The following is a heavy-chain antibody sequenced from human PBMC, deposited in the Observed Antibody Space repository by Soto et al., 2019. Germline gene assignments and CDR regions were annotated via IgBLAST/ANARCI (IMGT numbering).Heavy chain of an antibody. D-gene: IGHD4-17*01. CDR1: GGSISSYY. V-gene: IGHV4-34*01. CDR3: ARGEVTTGVF. CDR2: INHSGSI. Sequence: PSETLSLTCTVSGGSISSYYWSWVRQPPGKGLVWIGEINHSGSITYAPSLKSRVTMSVDTSKNQFSLRLNSVTAADTAVYYCARGEVTTGVFWGQGTQVTVSS. J-gene: IGHJ4*02.